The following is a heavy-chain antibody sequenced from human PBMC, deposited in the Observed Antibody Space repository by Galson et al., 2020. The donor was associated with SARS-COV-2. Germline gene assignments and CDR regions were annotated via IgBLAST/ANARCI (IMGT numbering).Heavy chain of an antibody. D-gene: IGHD5-18*01. CDR1: GFTFSSYW. Sequence: QLGESLKISCAASGFTFSSYWMSWVRQAPGKGLEWVANIKQDGSEKYYVDSVKGRFTISRDNAKNSLYLQMNSLRAEDTAVYYCARVIAMVIGWFDPWGQGTLVTVSS. J-gene: IGHJ5*02. CDR3: ARVIAMVIGWFDP. CDR2: IKQDGSEK. V-gene: IGHV3-7*01.